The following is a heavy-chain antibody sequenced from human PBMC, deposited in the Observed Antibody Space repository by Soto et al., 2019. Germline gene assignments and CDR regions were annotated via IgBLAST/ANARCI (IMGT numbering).Heavy chain of an antibody. D-gene: IGHD1-26*01. J-gene: IGHJ6*02. CDR3: PTYSGNYERYGVSYGMDV. Sequence: PGGSLRLSCAASGFTFSNYAISWVRQAPGKGLEWVSSISGNGCSTYYADSVKGRFTISRDNSKNPLYLQMNSLRAEDTAVYYGPTYSGNYERYGVSYGMDVWGQGTTVTVSS. CDR1: GFTFSNYA. CDR2: ISGNGCST. V-gene: IGHV3-23*01.